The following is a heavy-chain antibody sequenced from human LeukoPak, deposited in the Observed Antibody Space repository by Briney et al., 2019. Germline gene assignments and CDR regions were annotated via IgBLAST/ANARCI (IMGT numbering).Heavy chain of an antibody. CDR2: ISYDGNK. CDR3: ARRMGNHFDY. J-gene: IGHJ4*02. CDR1: GFTFSSFT. D-gene: IGHD2-8*01. Sequence: GGSLRLSCAASGFTFSSFTMHWVRQAPGKGLEWVAVISYDGNKHYADSVKGRFTMSRDNFKNTLYLQMNTLAEDTAVYYCARRMGNHFDYWGQGTLVTVSS. V-gene: IGHV3-30*04.